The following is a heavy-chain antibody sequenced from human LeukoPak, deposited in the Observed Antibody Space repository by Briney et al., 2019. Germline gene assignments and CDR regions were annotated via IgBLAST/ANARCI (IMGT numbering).Heavy chain of an antibody. D-gene: IGHD2-2*01. CDR3: ARGPTVLVGYCSSSSCQADY. J-gene: IGHJ4*02. CDR1: GVTFSSYW. V-gene: IGHV3-7*01. Sequence: GGSLRLSCAASGVTFSSYWRSWVRQAPGKGLEWVANIKQDGSEKYYVDSVEGRFTISRDNAKNSLYLQMNSLRAEDTAVYYCARGPTVLVGYCSSSSCQADYWGQGTLVTVSS. CDR2: IKQDGSEK.